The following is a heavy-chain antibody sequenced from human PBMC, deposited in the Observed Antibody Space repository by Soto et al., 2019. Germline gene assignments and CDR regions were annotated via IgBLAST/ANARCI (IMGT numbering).Heavy chain of an antibody. D-gene: IGHD3-22*01. J-gene: IGHJ4*02. V-gene: IGHV3-48*02. CDR1: GFTFSSYS. CDR2: ISSSSTI. Sequence: PGGSLRLSCAASGFTFSSYSMNWVRQAPGKGLEWVSYISSSSTIYYADSVKGRFTISRDNAKNSLYLQMNSLRDEDTAVYYCARDAYYYDSSGYDYWGQGTLVTVSS. CDR3: ARDAYYYDSSGYDY.